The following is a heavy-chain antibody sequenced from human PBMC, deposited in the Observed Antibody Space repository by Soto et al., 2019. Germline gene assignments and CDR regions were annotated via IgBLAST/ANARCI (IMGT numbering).Heavy chain of an antibody. V-gene: IGHV1-3*01. J-gene: IGHJ4*02. D-gene: IGHD6-13*01. Sequence: ASVKVSCKASGYTVTRYAIHWVRQAPGQRLEWMGWINAGSGGTKYSRKFQGRVTITRDTSATTAYMELSSLRSEDTAVYYCAREKGATGTFDYWGQGTLVTVSS. CDR1: GYTVTRYA. CDR3: AREKGATGTFDY. CDR2: INAGSGGT.